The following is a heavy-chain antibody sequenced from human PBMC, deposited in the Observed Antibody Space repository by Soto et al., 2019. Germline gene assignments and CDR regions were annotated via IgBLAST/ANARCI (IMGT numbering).Heavy chain of an antibody. J-gene: IGHJ4*02. CDR3: ASLSYYDSYSGFAY. Sequence: GESLKISCKGSAYIFTNYWIGWVRQMPGEGLEWMGIIYPGDSDTKYSPSFQGQVTISADKSITTAYLQWSSLEASDTAMYYCASLSYYDSYSGFAYWGQGTLVTVFS. D-gene: IGHD3-22*01. V-gene: IGHV5-51*01. CDR1: AYIFTNYW. CDR2: IYPGDSDT.